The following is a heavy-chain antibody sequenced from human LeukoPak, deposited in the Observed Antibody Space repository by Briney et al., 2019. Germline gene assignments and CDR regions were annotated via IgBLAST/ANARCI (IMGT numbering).Heavy chain of an antibody. J-gene: IGHJ4*02. V-gene: IGHV3-23*01. D-gene: IGHD6-19*01. CDR1: GFTFSSYA. CDR2: ISGSGSGGST. CDR3: AKLLAVTNSYYFNY. Sequence: SLXLSCAASGFTFSSYAMSWVRQAPGKGLEWVSTISGSGSGGSTYYADSVKGRFTISRDNSKDTLYLQMNSLRAEDTAVYYCAKLLAVTNSYYFNYWGQGTLVTVSS.